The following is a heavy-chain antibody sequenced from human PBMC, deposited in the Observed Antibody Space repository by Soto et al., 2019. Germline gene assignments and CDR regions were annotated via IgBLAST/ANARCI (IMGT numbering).Heavy chain of an antibody. Sequence: VQLLESGGGLVQPGGSLRLSCAASGFTFSSYAMSWVRQAPGKGLEWVSAISGSGGSTYYADSVKGRFTISRDNSKNTLYLQMNSLRAEDTAVHYCAKGNYYDSSGYYFFDYWGQGTLVTVSS. J-gene: IGHJ4*02. D-gene: IGHD3-22*01. CDR3: AKGNYYDSSGYYFFDY. CDR2: ISGSGGST. CDR1: GFTFSSYA. V-gene: IGHV3-23*01.